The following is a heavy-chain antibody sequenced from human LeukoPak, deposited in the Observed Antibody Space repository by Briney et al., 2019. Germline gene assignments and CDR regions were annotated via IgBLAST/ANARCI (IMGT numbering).Heavy chain of an antibody. CDR1: GGSISGYY. J-gene: IGHJ4*02. CDR3: ARSGDDSSGYPNF. D-gene: IGHD3-22*01. CDR2: IHYTGST. V-gene: IGHV4-59*12. Sequence: SETLSLTCTVSGGSISGYYWSWIRQSPGKGLEWIGYIHYTGSTDYHPSLKSRVVISEDTSKNQFFLKVRSVTASDTAVYYCARSGDDSSGYPNFWGQGTLVTVSS.